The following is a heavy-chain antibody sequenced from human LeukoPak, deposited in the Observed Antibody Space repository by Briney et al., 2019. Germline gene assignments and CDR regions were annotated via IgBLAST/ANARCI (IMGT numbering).Heavy chain of an antibody. D-gene: IGHD3-3*02. J-gene: IGHJ4*02. CDR1: GFTFSSYA. Sequence: GGSLRLSCAASGFTFSSYAMHWVRQAPGKGLEWVAVISYDGSNKYYADSVKGRFTISRDNSKNTLYLQMNSLRAEDTAVYYCAKSSLIRDPIDYWGQGTLVTVSS. CDR2: ISYDGSNK. V-gene: IGHV3-30-3*02. CDR3: AKSSLIRDPIDY.